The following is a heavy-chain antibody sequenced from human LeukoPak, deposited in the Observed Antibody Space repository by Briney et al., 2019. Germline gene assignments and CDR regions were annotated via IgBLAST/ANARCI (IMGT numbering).Heavy chain of an antibody. CDR1: GGTFSSYA. V-gene: IGHV1-69*06. CDR2: IIPIFGTA. Sequence: PVKVSCKASGGTFSSYAISWVRQAPGQGLEWMGGIIPIFGTANYAQKFQGRVTITADKSTSTAYMELSSLRSEDTAVYYCARALPSKAQPSYYYYYMDVWGKGTTVTVSS. J-gene: IGHJ6*03. CDR3: ARALPSKAQPSYYYYYMDV.